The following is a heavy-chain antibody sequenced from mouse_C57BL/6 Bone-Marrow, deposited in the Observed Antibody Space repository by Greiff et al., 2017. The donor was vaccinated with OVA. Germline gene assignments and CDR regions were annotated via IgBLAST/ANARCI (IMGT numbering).Heavy chain of an antibody. CDR2: IWTGGGT. V-gene: IGHV2-9-1*01. J-gene: IGHJ3*01. Sequence: VQLQESGPGLVAPSQSLSITCTVSGFSLTSYAISWVRQPPGKGLEWLGVIWTGGGTNYNSALKSSLSISKDNSKSQVFLKMNSLQTDDTARYYCARNEDYYGSPAWFAYWGQGTLVTVSA. CDR1: GFSLTSYA. CDR3: ARNEDYYGSPAWFAY. D-gene: IGHD1-1*01.